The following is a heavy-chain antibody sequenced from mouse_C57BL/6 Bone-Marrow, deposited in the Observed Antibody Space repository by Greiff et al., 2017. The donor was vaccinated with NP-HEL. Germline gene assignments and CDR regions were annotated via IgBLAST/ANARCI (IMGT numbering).Heavy chain of an antibody. D-gene: IGHD2-5*01. Sequence: VQLQQSGPELARPWASVKISCQAFYTFFSWVHFAIRDTNYWMQWVKQRPGQGLEWIGAIYPGNGDTCYIQKFKGKATLTVDKSSSTAYMQRSSLTSEDSAVYYCACGTNLYYSKGNFDYWGQGTTLTVSS. CDR1: YTFFSWVH. J-gene: IGHJ2*01. V-gene: IGHV1-87*01. CDR3: SEDSAVYYCACGTNLYYSKGNFDY. CDR2: GQGLEWIG.